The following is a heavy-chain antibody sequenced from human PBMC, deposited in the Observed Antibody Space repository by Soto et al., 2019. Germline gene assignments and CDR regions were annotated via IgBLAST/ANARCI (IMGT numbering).Heavy chain of an antibody. CDR2: IILSGST. J-gene: IGHJ4*02. V-gene: IGHV4-34*01. Sequence: SETLSLTCAVYGGSFSGYYWSWIRQPPGKGLEWIGEIILSGSTNYNPSLKSRVTISVDTSKNQFSLKLSSVTAADTAVYYCARGRVLRRYFSRLRGIMVNLYYFDYWGQGTLVTVSS. CDR3: ARGRVLRRYFSRLRGIMVNLYYFDY. CDR1: GGSFSGYY. D-gene: IGHD3-9*01.